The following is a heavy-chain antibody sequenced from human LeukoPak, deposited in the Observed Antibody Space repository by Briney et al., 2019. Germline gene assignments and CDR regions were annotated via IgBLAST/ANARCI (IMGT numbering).Heavy chain of an antibody. D-gene: IGHD2-2*01. Sequence: ASVKVSCKASGYTFTGYYMHWVRQAPGQGLEWMGWINPNSGGTNYAQKFQGRVTMTRDTSISTAYMELSRLRSDDTAVYYCARAEYCSSTSCYYYYYGMDVWGQGTTVTVSS. CDR1: GYTFTGYY. V-gene: IGHV1-2*02. CDR3: ARAEYCSSTSCYYYYYGMDV. J-gene: IGHJ6*02. CDR2: INPNSGGT.